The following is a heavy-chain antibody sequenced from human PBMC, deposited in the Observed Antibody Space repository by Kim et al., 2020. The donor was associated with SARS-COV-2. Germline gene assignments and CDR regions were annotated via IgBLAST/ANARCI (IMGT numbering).Heavy chain of an antibody. CDR2: IYYSGST. Sequence: SETLSLTCTVSGGSISSYYWSWIRQPPGKGLEWIGYIYYSGSTNYNPSLKSRVTISVDTSKNQFSLKLSSVTAADTAVYYCARGFGGMQYCSGGSCYFYAFDIWGQGTMVTVSS. J-gene: IGHJ3*02. CDR1: GGSISSYY. D-gene: IGHD2-15*01. V-gene: IGHV4-59*01. CDR3: ARGFGGMQYCSGGSCYFYAFDI.